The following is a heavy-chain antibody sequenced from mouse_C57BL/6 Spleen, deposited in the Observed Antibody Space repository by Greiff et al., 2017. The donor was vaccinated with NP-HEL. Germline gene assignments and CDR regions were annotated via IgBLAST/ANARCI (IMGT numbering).Heavy chain of an antibody. CDR2: ISDGGSHT. J-gene: IGHJ2*01. CDR3: ARVGELGEYYFDY. CDR1: GFTFSSYA. D-gene: IGHD4-1*01. V-gene: IGHV5-4*01. Sequence: EVQGVESGGGLVKPGGSLKLSCAASGFTFSSYAMSWVRQTPEKRLEWVATISDGGSHTYYPDNVKGRFTISRDNAKNNLYLQMSHLKSEDTAMYYCARVGELGEYYFDYWGQGTTLTVSS.